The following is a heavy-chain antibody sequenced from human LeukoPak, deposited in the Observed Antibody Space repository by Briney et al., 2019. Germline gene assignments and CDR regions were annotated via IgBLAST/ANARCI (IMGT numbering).Heavy chain of an antibody. J-gene: IGHJ5*01. D-gene: IGHD3-10*01. V-gene: IGHV4-34*01. CDR2: INHSGST. CDR1: GGSFSGYY. Sequence: SETLSLTCAAYGGSFSGYYWSWIRQPPGKGLEWIGEINHSGSTNYNPSLESRLSISIDTSKNQFALRLNSVTAADTAVYYCARGLPIISMLRGVKPSVMFDSWGQGTLVAVSS. CDR3: ARGLPIISMLRGVKPSVMFDS.